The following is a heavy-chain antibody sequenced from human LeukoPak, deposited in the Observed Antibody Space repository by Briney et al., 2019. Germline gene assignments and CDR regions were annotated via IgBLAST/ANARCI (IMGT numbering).Heavy chain of an antibody. V-gene: IGHV1-69*04. CDR1: GGTFSSYA. D-gene: IGHD6-19*01. CDR3: ARGPAGWLENWFDP. CDR2: IIPILGIA. Sequence: ASVKVSCKASGGTFSSYAVSWVRQAPGQGLEWMGRIIPILGIANYAQKLQGRVTITADKSTSTAYMELSSLRSEDTAVYYCARGPAGWLENWFDPWGQGTLVTVSS. J-gene: IGHJ5*02.